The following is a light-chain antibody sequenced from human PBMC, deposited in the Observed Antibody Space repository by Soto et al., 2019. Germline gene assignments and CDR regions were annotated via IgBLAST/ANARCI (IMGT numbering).Light chain of an antibody. CDR3: QHYNSYSEA. CDR2: TVA. Sequence: DFHWIQSQFAMSAPVVDSVTSTCRASQVISDYIAWYQQKPGTAPKLLIYTVATLQSGVPSRFSGSGSGTEFTLTISSLQPEDFATYYCQHYNSYSEAFGQGTKVDIK. CDR1: QVISDY. J-gene: IGKJ1*01. V-gene: IGKV1-9*01.